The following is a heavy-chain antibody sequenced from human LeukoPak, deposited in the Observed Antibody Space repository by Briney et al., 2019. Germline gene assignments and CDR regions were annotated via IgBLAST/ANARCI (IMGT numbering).Heavy chain of an antibody. Sequence: PGGSLRLSCAASGFTFSSYGMHWVRQAPGKGLEWVGRIKGKTDGGTTDYAAPVKGRFTISRDDSKNTLYLQMNSLKTEDTAVYYCTTDPPGGSYFCWGQGTLVTVSS. D-gene: IGHD1-26*01. CDR1: GFTFSSYG. CDR2: IKGKTDGGTT. V-gene: IGHV3-15*01. CDR3: TTDPPGGSYFC. J-gene: IGHJ4*02.